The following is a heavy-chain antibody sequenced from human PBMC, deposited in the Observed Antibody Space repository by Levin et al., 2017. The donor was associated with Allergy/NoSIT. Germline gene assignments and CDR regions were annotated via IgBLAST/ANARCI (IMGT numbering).Heavy chain of an antibody. CDR1: GYNFITSW. D-gene: IGHD2-21*01. CDR3: ARSRYCGDECYSNDFDY. V-gene: IGHV5-10-1*01. J-gene: IGHJ4*02. CDR2: FDPTDSRV. Sequence: GESLKISCQGSGYNFITSWINWVRQMPGKGLEWMGRFDPTDSRVQYSPSFQGHVSFSVDKSVSTAFLHWSNLKASDSAIYYCARSRYCGDECYSNDFDYWGQGTPVTVSS.